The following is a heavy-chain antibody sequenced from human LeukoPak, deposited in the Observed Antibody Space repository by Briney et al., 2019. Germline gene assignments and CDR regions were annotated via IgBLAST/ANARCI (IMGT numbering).Heavy chain of an antibody. V-gene: IGHV3-9*01. D-gene: IGHD1-20*01. J-gene: IGHJ4*02. Sequence: PGGSLRLSCAASGFTFDDYAMHWVRHAPGKGLEWVSGISWNSGSIGYADSVKGRFTISRDNAKNSLYLQMNSLRAEDTALYYCAKDIVLYNWGGFDYWGQGTLVTVSS. CDR3: AKDIVLYNWGGFDY. CDR2: ISWNSGSI. CDR1: GFTFDDYA.